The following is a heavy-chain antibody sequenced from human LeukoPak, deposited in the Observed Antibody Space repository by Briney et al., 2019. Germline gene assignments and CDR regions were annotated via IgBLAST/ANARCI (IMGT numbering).Heavy chain of an antibody. V-gene: IGHV4-34*01. CDR2: INHSGST. Sequence: SETLSLTCAVYGGSFSGYYWSWIRQPPGKGLEWIGEINHSGSTNYNPSLKSRVTISVDTSKNQFSLNLSSVTAADTAVYYCAREPVWGSYRSFDYWGQGTLVTVSS. D-gene: IGHD3-16*02. CDR1: GGSFSGYY. CDR3: AREPVWGSYRSFDY. J-gene: IGHJ4*02.